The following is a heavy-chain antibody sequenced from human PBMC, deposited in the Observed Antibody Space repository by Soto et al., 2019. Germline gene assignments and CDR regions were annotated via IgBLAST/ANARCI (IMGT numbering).Heavy chain of an antibody. V-gene: IGHV1-2*04. J-gene: IGHJ3*02. Sequence: ASVKVSCKASGYTFTGYYMHWVRQAPGQGLEWMGWINPNSGGTNYAQKFQGWVTMTRDTSISTAYMELSRLRSDDTAVYYCARGGLRTITNAFDIWGQGTMVTVSS. CDR1: GYTFTGYY. CDR2: INPNSGGT. D-gene: IGHD2-2*01. CDR3: ARGGLRTITNAFDI.